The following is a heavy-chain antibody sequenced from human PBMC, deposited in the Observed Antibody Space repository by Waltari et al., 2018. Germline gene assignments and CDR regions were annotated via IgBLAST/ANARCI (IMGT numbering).Heavy chain of an antibody. CDR3: ARGQIAAQSGVDY. V-gene: IGHV1-69*02. CDR1: GGTFSRYT. J-gene: IGHJ4*02. D-gene: IGHD6-25*01. Sequence: QVQLVQSGAEVKKPGSSVKVSCKASGGTFSRYTISWVREAPGQGLEWMGRIIPILGIANYAQKFQGRVTITADKSTSTAYMELSSLRSEDTAVYYCARGQIAAQSGVDYWGQGNLVTVSS. CDR2: IIPILGIA.